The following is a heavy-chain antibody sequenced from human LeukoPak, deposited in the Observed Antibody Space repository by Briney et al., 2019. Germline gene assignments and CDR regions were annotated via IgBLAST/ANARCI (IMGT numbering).Heavy chain of an antibody. D-gene: IGHD1-26*01. V-gene: IGHV4-39*07. CDR1: GGSVSHTNYY. CDR2: VDYSGYM. Sequence: SETLSLTCSVSGGSVSHTNYYWGWIRQPPGKGLEWLGSVDYSGYMYPSPSHNSPVTISVDTSKNQFSLKMAAVTAADTALCYGARSVFSGSYGFDLWGHGPLVTVSS. J-gene: IGHJ4*01. CDR3: ARSVFSGSYGFDL.